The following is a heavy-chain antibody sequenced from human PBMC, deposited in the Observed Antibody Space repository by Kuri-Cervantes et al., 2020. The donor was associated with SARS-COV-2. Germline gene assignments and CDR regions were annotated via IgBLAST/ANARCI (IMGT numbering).Heavy chain of an antibody. V-gene: IGHV4-59*12. Sequence: GSLRLSCTVSGGSISSYYWSWIRQPPGKGLEWIGYIYYSGSTNYNPSLKSRVTISVDTSKNQFSLKLSSVTAADTAVYYCASYSGYSYGMGFGYYYYGMDVWGQGTTVTVSS. J-gene: IGHJ6*02. CDR2: IYYSGST. CDR3: ASYSGYSYGMGFGYYYYGMDV. CDR1: GGSISSYY. D-gene: IGHD5-18*01.